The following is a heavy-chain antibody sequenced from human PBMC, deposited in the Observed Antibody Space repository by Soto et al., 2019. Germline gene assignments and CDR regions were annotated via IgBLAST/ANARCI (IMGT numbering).Heavy chain of an antibody. CDR2: ISTYDGKT. CDR1: GYTFTSHG. CDR3: ARLLTEGATYREDAFDM. V-gene: IGHV1-18*01. D-gene: IGHD1-26*01. J-gene: IGHJ3*02. Sequence: QLQLVQSGGEVKTPGASVKVSCTTSGYTFTSHGISWVRQAPGQGLEWMGWISTYDGKTDYAQKFQGRVTMTADTRTSTVYMEVRRLRSEDTAVYYCARLLTEGATYREDAFDMWGQGTKVTVSS.